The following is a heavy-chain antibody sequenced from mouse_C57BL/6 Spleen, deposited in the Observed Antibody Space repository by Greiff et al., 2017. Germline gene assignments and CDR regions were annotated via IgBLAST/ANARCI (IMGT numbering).Heavy chain of an antibody. CDR1: GFSLTSYG. J-gene: IGHJ4*01. D-gene: IGHD1-1*01. V-gene: IGHV2-5*01. CDR2: LWRGGST. Sequence: VQLKESGPGLVQPSQSLSITCTVSGFSLTSYGVHWVRQSPGKGLEWLGVLWRGGSTDYNAAFMSGLSITKDNSKSQVFFKMNSLQADDTAIYYWAIPITTVVEGAMDYWGQGTAVTVSS. CDR3: AIPITTVVEGAMDY.